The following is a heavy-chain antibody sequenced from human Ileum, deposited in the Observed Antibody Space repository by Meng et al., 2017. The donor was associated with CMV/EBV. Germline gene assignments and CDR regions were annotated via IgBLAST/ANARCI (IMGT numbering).Heavy chain of an antibody. J-gene: IGHJ4*02. CDR3: AKDKGVRYLEWFSV. V-gene: IGHV3-30*02. CDR1: GLIFSNHG. CDR2: IRSDGSDK. Sequence: GGSLRLSCAASGLIFSNHGMHWVRQAPGKGLEWVAFIRSDGSDKYYADSVKGRFTISRDNSKNMLYLQMNSLRAEDTAVYYCAKDKGVRYLEWFSVRGQKTMVTVSS. D-gene: IGHD3-3*01.